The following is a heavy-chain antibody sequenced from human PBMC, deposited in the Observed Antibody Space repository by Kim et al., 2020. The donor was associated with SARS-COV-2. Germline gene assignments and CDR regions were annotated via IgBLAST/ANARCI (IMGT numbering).Heavy chain of an antibody. CDR3: ARCITMVRGVIYDAFDI. Sequence: ASVKVSCKASGYTFTSYYMHWVRQAPGQGLEWMGIINPSGGSTSYAQKFQGRVTMTRDTSTSTVYMELSSLRSEDTAVYYCARCITMVRGVIYDAFDIWGQGTMVTVSS. CDR2: INPSGGST. CDR1: GYTFTSYY. V-gene: IGHV1-46*01. D-gene: IGHD3-10*01. J-gene: IGHJ3*02.